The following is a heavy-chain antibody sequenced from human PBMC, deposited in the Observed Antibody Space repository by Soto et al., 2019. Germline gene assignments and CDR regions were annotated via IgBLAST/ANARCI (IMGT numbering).Heavy chain of an antibody. CDR2: IKQDGSEI. V-gene: IGHV3-7*03. J-gene: IGHJ4*02. Sequence: GGSLRLSCAASGFTFNGYWMSWVRQAPGKGLEWLASIKQDGSEIYYVDSVKGRFTISRDNAKNSLYPQMNSLRAEDTAVYYCARDLYQIATRTRPFDYWGQGTLVTVSS. D-gene: IGHD6-6*01. CDR3: ARDLYQIATRTRPFDY. CDR1: GFTFNGYW.